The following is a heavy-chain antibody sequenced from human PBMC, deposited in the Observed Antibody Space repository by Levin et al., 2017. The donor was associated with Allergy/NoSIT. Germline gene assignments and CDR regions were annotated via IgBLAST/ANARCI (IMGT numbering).Heavy chain of an antibody. CDR3: AKAEGVWGYYYGLDV. V-gene: IGHV3-30*18. D-gene: IGHD7-27*01. J-gene: IGHJ6*01. CDR1: RFIFSSKA. CDR2: ISDDGRKQ. Sequence: GGSLRLSCAASRFIFSSKAMHWVRQAPGKGLEWVAVISDDGRKQYYADAVKGRFTISRDNSKNTLYLHMNSLRAEDTAVYYCAKAEGVWGYYYGLDVWGQGTTVTVSA.